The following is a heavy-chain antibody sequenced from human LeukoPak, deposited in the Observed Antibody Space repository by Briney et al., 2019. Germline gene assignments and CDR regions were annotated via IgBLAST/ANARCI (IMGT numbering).Heavy chain of an antibody. CDR1: GFTLSDYY. Sequence: GGSLRLSCAASGFTLSDYYMSWIRQAPGKGLEWVSSISSSSSYIYYADSVKGRFTISRDNAKNSLYLQMNSLRAEDTAVYYCARDIAAAGLPHYWGQGTLVTVSS. J-gene: IGHJ4*02. CDR2: ISSSSSYI. V-gene: IGHV3-11*06. D-gene: IGHD6-13*01. CDR3: ARDIAAAGLPHY.